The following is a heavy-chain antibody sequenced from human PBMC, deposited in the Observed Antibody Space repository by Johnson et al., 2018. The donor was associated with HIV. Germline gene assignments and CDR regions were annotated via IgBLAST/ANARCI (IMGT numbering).Heavy chain of an antibody. CDR1: GFTFRSYW. CDR3: AKDQWSSSWTNDAFDI. Sequence: VQLVESGGGLVQPGGSLRLSCVASGFTFRSYWMNWVRQAPGKGPQWLATIKYDGIEIYYDDSVKGRFTISRDTSKNTLYLQMNSLRAEDTAVYYCAKDQWSSSWTNDAFDIWGQGTMVTVSS. CDR2: IKYDGIEI. V-gene: IGHV3-7*01. D-gene: IGHD6-13*01. J-gene: IGHJ3*02.